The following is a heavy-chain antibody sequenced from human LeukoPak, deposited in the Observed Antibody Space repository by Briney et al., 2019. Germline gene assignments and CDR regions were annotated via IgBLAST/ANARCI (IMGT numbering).Heavy chain of an antibody. J-gene: IGHJ4*02. Sequence: PGGSLRLSCAASGFTFDDYGMSWVRQAPGKGLDWVSAISGSGGTTYYADAVKGRFTISRDNSKNTLFLQMNSLRADDTAVYYCATRVGTYFGHWGQGTLVTVSS. CDR1: GFTFDDYG. CDR2: ISGSGGTT. V-gene: IGHV3-23*01. D-gene: IGHD2-21*02. CDR3: ATRVGTYFGH.